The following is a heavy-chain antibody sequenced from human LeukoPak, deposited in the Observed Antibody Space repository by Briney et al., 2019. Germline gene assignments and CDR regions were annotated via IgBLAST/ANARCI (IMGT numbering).Heavy chain of an antibody. CDR2: ISDSGRNT. V-gene: IGHV3-23*01. J-gene: IGHJ4*02. CDR1: GFTFSIYA. Sequence: GGSLRLSCAASGFTFSIYAMNWVRQAPGKGLDWVSGISDSGRNTYYSDSVKGRFTISRDNSESTVYLQMNSLTAEDTAQYYCATGCVGSPNCQTTGYDHWGQGTLVTVSS. D-gene: IGHD2-2*01. CDR3: ATGCVGSPNCQTTGYDH.